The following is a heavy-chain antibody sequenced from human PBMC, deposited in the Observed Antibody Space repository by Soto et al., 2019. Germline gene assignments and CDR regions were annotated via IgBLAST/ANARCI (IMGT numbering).Heavy chain of an antibody. J-gene: IGHJ4*02. CDR3: ARDGVGVTTFWGFLDY. CDR2: IRFDGSNI. CDR1: ESIFRGYG. D-gene: IGHD3-10*02. Sequence: QVQMVESGGGVVQPGGSLRLSCAVSESIFRGYGMHWVRQAPGKGLEWVAIIRFDGSNIHYADYVMGRFTISRDNSKNMLYVEMNNLRVEDTAVYYCARDGVGVTTFWGFLDYGGQGTLVTVSA. V-gene: IGHV3-33*01.